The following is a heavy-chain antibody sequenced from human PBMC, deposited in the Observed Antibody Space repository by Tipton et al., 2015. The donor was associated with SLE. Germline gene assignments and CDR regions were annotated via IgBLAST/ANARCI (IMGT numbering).Heavy chain of an antibody. CDR2: ISYGNT. D-gene: IGHD4-17*01. Sequence: LRLSCTVSNGSISSYYWSWIRQPPGKGLEWLGYISYGNTKYNPSLRSRLTISVDTSKNQFSLRLSSVTAADTAVYFCARHAGDYAYFDSWGQGTLVTVSS. J-gene: IGHJ4*02. CDR3: ARHAGDYAYFDS. CDR1: NGSISSYY. V-gene: IGHV4-59*01.